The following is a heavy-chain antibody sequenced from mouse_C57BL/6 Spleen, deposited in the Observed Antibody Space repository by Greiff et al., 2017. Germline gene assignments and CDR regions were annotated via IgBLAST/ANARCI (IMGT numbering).Heavy chain of an antibody. CDR2: IDPEDGDT. Sequence: VQLQQSGAELVRPGASVKLSCTASGFNIKDYYMHWVKQRPEQGLEWIGRIDPEDGDTAYAPKFQGKATLTADTSSNTAYLQLSSLTSEDTAVYYCTTDYYGSSYWFAYWGQGTLVTVSA. V-gene: IGHV14-1*01. J-gene: IGHJ3*01. CDR1: GFNIKDYY. CDR3: TTDYYGSSYWFAY. D-gene: IGHD1-1*01.